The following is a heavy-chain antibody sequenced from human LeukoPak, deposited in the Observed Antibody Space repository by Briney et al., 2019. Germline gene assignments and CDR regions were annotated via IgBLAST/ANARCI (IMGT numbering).Heavy chain of an antibody. V-gene: IGHV3-11*01. CDR2: ISSGGSTI. Sequence: GGSLRLSCAVSGFTFSDYYMSWIRQAPGKGLEWVSYISSGGSTISHADSVKGRFTISRDNAENSLYLQMNSLKAEDTAVYYCARRAAAGRCSDYWGQGTLVTVSS. CDR3: ARRAAAGRCSDY. CDR1: GFTFSDYY. J-gene: IGHJ4*02. D-gene: IGHD6-13*01.